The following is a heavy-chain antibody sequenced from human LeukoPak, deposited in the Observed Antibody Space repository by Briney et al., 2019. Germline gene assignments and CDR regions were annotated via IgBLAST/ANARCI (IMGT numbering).Heavy chain of an antibody. D-gene: IGHD1-26*01. CDR3: ARAPSWDFDL. J-gene: IGHJ3*01. Sequence: PSETLSLTCTVSGGSISSYYWSWVRQPPGKGLEWIGCIYDSGSTNYNPPLTSRAAISRHTSKNQFSLKPNSVTAADTPVYYCARAPSWDFDLWGQGTMLTVSS. CDR1: GGSISSYY. V-gene: IGHV4-59*08. CDR2: IYDSGST.